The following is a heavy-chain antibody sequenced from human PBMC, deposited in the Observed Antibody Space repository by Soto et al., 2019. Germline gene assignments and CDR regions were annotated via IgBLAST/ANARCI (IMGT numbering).Heavy chain of an antibody. CDR1: GFTFSSYG. CDR3: AKTALKIRFLEWLPFDY. Sequence: GGSLRLSCAASGFTFSSYGMHWVRQAPGKGLEWVAVISYDGSNKYYADAVKGRFTISRDNSKNTLYLQMNSLRAEDTAVYYCAKTALKIRFLEWLPFDYWGQGTLVTVS. CDR2: ISYDGSNK. V-gene: IGHV3-30*18. D-gene: IGHD3-3*01. J-gene: IGHJ4*02.